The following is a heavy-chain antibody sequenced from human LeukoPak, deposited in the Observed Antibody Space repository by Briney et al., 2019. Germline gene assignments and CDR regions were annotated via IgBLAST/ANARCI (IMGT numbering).Heavy chain of an antibody. CDR2: IGSAGST. CDR1: GFSFRNYA. V-gene: IGHV3-23*01. CDR3: ARTGFLRSGSHFDF. J-gene: IGHJ2*01. Sequence: GGSLRLSCAASGFSFRNYALGCVHQAPEKGLEWVSAIGSAGSTFYADSVKGRFTISRDNPRNTLFLEMKTMSAEDTAVYYCARTGFLRSGSHFDFWGRGTLVTVSS. D-gene: IGHD3-10*01.